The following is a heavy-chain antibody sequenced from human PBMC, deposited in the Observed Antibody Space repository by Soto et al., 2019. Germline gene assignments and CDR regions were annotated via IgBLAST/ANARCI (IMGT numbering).Heavy chain of an antibody. CDR1: GFTFSSYG. CDR2: IWYDGSNK. Sequence: GGSLRLSCAASGFTFSSYGMHWVRQAPGKGLEWVAVIWYDGSNKYYADSVKGRFTISRDNSKNTLYLQMNSLRAEDTAVYYCAREDSVGLADYPGTYWGQGTLVTVSS. D-gene: IGHD4-17*01. CDR3: AREDSVGLADYPGTY. V-gene: IGHV3-33*01. J-gene: IGHJ4*02.